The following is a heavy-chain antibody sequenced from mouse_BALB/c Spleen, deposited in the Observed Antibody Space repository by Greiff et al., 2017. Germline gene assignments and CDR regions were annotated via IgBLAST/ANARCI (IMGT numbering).Heavy chain of an antibody. V-gene: IGHV1S135*01. J-gene: IGHJ4*01. D-gene: IGHD2-3*01. Sequence: EVQLQQSGPELVKPGASVKVSCKASGYAFTSYNMYWVKQSHGKSLEWIGYIDPYNGGTSYNQKFKGKATLTVDKSSSTAYMHLNSLTSEDSAVYYCARSRGLYDGYFYAMDYWGQGTSVTVSS. CDR2: IDPYNGGT. CDR1: GYAFTSYN. CDR3: ARSRGLYDGYFYAMDY.